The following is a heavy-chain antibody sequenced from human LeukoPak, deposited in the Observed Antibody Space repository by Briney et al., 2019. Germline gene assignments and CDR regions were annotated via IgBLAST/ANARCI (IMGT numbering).Heavy chain of an antibody. D-gene: IGHD2-2*01. V-gene: IGHV3-7*01. Sequence: GGSLRLSCAASGFTFSSYSMNWVRQAPGKGLEWVANIKQDGSEQFYLDSVKGRFTISRDSAKNALYLQMHSLRVEDTAVYYCARESIVVVPTTMDDASDIWGQGTMVTVSS. CDR3: ARESIVVVPTTMDDASDI. J-gene: IGHJ3*02. CDR2: IKQDGSEQ. CDR1: GFTFSSYS.